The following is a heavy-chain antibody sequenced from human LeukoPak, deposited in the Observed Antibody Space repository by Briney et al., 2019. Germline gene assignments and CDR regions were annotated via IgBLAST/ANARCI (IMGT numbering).Heavy chain of an antibody. J-gene: IGHJ4*01. CDR2: IYSGGST. V-gene: IGHV3-53*05. Sequence: GGSLRLSCAASGFTVSSNYMSWVRQAPGKGLEWVSVIYSGGSTYYADSVKGRFTITRDNSKNTMYLQMNSLRLEDMAVYYCAKPSGSGIDYWGRGIRVTVSS. D-gene: IGHD1-26*01. CDR3: AKPSGSGIDY. CDR1: GFTVSSNY.